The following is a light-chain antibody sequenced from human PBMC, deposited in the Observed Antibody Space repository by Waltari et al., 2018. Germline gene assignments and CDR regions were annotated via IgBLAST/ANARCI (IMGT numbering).Light chain of an antibody. CDR2: GAS. Sequence: EIVLTQSLGTLSLSPGERATLPCLASQSVGGTLAWYQQKPVQDPRLRIYGASSRATGIPDRFSGSGSGTVFSLSISRLEPEDSAVYYCQHYVRLPVTFGQGTKVEIK. CDR3: QHYVRLPVT. J-gene: IGKJ1*01. V-gene: IGKV3-20*01. CDR1: QSVGGT.